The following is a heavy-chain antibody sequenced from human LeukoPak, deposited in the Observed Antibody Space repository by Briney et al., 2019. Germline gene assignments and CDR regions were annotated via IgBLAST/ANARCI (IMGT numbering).Heavy chain of an antibody. CDR1: GFTFSSYW. J-gene: IGHJ6*02. CDR3: AKDKGWGYSAYDCYGMDV. V-gene: IGHV3-23*01. D-gene: IGHD1-26*01. CDR2: ISGSGSST. Sequence: GGSLRLSCAASGFTFSSYWMSWVRQAPGKGLEWVSAISGSGSSTYYADSVKGRFTISRDNSKNTLYLQMNSLRAEDTAVYYCAKDKGWGYSAYDCYGMDVWGQGTTVTVSS.